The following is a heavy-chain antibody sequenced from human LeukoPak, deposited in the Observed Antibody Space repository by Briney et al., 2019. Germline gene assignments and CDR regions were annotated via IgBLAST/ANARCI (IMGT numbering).Heavy chain of an antibody. V-gene: IGHV3-15*01. CDR2: IKSKTDGGTT. CDR3: TTRDYGDYYLYAFDI. CDR1: GFTFSNAW. Sequence: GGSLRLSCAASGFTFSNAWMSWVRQAPGKGLEWVGRIKSKTDGGTTDYAAPVKGRFTNSRDDSKNTLYLQMNSLKTEDTAVYYCTTRDYGDYYLYAFDIWGQGTMVTVSS. D-gene: IGHD4-17*01. J-gene: IGHJ3*02.